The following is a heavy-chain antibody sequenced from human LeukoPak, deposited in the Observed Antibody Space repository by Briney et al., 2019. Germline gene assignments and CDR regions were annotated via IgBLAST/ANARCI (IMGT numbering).Heavy chain of an antibody. Sequence: GGSLRLSCAASGFTFSSYSMNWVRQAPGKGLEWVSSISSSSYIYYADSVTGRFTISRDNAKNSLYLQMNSLRAEDTAVYYCARDLDGERESFYYMDVWGKGTTVTVSS. V-gene: IGHV3-21*01. CDR1: GFTFSSYS. D-gene: IGHD1-1*01. CDR3: ARDLDGERESFYYMDV. CDR2: ISSSSYI. J-gene: IGHJ6*03.